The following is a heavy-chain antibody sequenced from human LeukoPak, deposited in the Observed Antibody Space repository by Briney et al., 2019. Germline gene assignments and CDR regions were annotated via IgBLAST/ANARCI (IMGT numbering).Heavy chain of an antibody. V-gene: IGHV1-69*13. CDR2: IIPIFGTA. J-gene: IGHJ4*02. D-gene: IGHD3-10*01. Sequence: GASVKVSCKASGGTFSSYAISWVRQAPGQGLEWMGGIIPIFGTANYAQKFQGRVTITADESTSTAYMELSSLRSEDTAVCYCARGPPGDLIDYWGQGTLVTVSS. CDR1: GGTFSSYA. CDR3: ARGPPGDLIDY.